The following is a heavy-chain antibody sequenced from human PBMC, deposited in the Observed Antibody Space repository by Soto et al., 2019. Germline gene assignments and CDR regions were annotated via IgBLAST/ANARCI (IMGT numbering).Heavy chain of an antibody. V-gene: IGHV4-30-4*01. D-gene: IGHD3-22*01. CDR3: ARARDYYDSSGYYYYYGMDV. CDR2: IYYSGST. Sequence: QVQLQESGPGLVKPSQTLSLTCTVSGGSISSGDYYWSWIRQPPGKGLEWIGYIYYSGSTYYNPSLKSRVTISVDTSKNKFPLTLSSVTAADTAVYYCARARDYYDSSGYYYYYGMDVWGQGTTVTVSS. J-gene: IGHJ6*02. CDR1: GGSISSGDYY.